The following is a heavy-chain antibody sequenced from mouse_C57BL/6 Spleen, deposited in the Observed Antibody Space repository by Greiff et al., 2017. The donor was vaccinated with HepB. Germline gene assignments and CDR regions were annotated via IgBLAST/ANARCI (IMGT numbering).Heavy chain of an antibody. CDR2: IYPGDGDT. CDR1: GYAFSSSW. CDR3: ARNYDYDEGFAY. D-gene: IGHD2-4*01. J-gene: IGHJ3*01. V-gene: IGHV1-82*01. Sequence: VQLQQSGPELVKPGASVKISCKASGYAFSSSWMNWVKQRPGKGLEWIGRIYPGDGDTNYNGKFKGKATLTADKSSSTAYMQLISLTSEDSAVYFCARNYDYDEGFAYWGQGTLVTVSA.